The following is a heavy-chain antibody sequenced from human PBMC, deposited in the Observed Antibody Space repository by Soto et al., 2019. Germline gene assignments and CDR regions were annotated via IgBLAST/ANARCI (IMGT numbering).Heavy chain of an antibody. V-gene: IGHV3-23*01. J-gene: IGHJ4*02. CDR1: GFTFTNYA. CDR2: ISGGGSIT. Sequence: GGSLRLSCAASGFTFTNYAMTWFRQAPGKGLEWVSTISGGGSITYYADSLKGRFTISRDNSKNTLYLQINSLGAEDTAVYYCAKTIRGGYSSSWYYFDYWGQGTLVTVSS. D-gene: IGHD6-13*01. CDR3: AKTIRGGYSSSWYYFDY.